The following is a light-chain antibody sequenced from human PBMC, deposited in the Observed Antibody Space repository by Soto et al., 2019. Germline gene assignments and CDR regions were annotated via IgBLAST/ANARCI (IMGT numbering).Light chain of an antibody. CDR2: KAS. CDR1: QSISSW. Sequence: DNQMTQSPSTLSASVGDRVTITCRASQSISSWLAWYQQKPGKAPKLLIYKASSLESGVPSRFSGSGSGTEFTLTFSSLQPDDFATYYCQQYNSYPYTFGQGTKVDIK. V-gene: IGKV1-5*03. J-gene: IGKJ2*01. CDR3: QQYNSYPYT.